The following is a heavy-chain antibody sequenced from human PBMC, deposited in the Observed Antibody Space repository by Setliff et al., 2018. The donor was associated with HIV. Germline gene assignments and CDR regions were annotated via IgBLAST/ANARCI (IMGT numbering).Heavy chain of an antibody. J-gene: IGHJ3*02. CDR2: VHNSAGS. V-gene: IGHV4-4*07. D-gene: IGHD3-22*01. Sequence: PSETLSLTCAVSGDSVRGYYWSWIRQPAGRGLEWIGRVHNSAGSNYNPSLKSRVTMSVDTAKNQLSLKLTAVSAADTAVYYCARDRIEVLADSPHDVFDIWGRGIMVTVSS. CDR3: ARDRIEVLADSPHDVFDI. CDR1: GDSVRGYY.